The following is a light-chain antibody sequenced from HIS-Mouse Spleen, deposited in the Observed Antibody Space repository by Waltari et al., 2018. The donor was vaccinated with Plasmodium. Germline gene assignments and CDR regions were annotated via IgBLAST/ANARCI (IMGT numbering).Light chain of an antibody. J-gene: IGLJ3*02. Sequence: SYELPQPPSVSVSPGPTARITCSGDALPKQNSYLYQQKSGQAPVLVIYEDSKRPSGIPERFSGSSSGTMATLTISGAQVEDEADYYCYSTDSSGNHRVFGGGTKLTVL. V-gene: IGLV3-10*01. CDR2: EDS. CDR3: YSTDSSGNHRV. CDR1: ALPKQN.